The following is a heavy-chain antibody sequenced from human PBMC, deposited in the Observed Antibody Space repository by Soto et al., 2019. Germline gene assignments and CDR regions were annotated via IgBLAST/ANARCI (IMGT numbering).Heavy chain of an antibody. CDR1: GGSISSYY. Sequence: PSETLSLTCTVSGGSISSYYWSWIRQPPGKGLEWIGYIYYSGSTNYNPSLKSRVTISVDTSKNQFSLKLSSVTAADTAVYYCARGELERRYYYGMDVWGQGTTVT. J-gene: IGHJ6*02. V-gene: IGHV4-59*01. CDR3: ARGELERRYYYGMDV. D-gene: IGHD1-1*01. CDR2: IYYSGST.